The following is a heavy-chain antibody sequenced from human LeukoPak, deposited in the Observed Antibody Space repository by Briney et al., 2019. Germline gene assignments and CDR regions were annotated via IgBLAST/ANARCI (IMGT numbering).Heavy chain of an antibody. J-gene: IGHJ4*02. V-gene: IGHV3-23*01. CDR2: ISGSGGST. D-gene: IGHD1-26*01. CDR1: GFTFSSYA. CDR3: AKDRQVGTFDY. Sequence: GGSLRLSCTASGFTFSSYAMSWVRQAPGKGLEWVSAISGSGGSTYYADSVKARFTISRDNSKNTLYLQMNSLRAEDTAVYYCAKDRQVGTFDYWGQGTLVTVSS.